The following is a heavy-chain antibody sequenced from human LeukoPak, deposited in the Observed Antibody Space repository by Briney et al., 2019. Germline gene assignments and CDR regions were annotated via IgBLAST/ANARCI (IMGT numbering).Heavy chain of an antibody. Sequence: ASVKVSCKASGYTFTSYYMHWVRQAPGQGLEWMGWINPKTGDRKYAQNFQGRVTMTRDTSISTVYMELSRLSLDDTAVYYCARDEYCSGGNCPGGFQYWGQGTLVTVSS. CDR2: INPKTGDR. D-gene: IGHD2-15*01. V-gene: IGHV1-2*02. CDR1: GYTFTSYY. CDR3: ARDEYCSGGNCPGGFQY. J-gene: IGHJ1*01.